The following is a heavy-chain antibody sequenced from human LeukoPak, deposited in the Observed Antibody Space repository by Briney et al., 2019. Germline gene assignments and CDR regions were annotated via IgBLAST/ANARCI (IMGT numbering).Heavy chain of an antibody. CDR1: GFTFSSFD. CDR3: ASGPPRGKYYYMDV. J-gene: IGHJ6*03. Sequence: GGSLTLSCAASGFTFSSFDMHWVRQPTGQGLEWVSTIGTASDTYYPGSVEGRFTLSRDNAKNSLYLQMNSLTAGDTAVYYCASGPPRGKYYYMDVWGKGTTVTVSS. CDR2: IGTASDT. V-gene: IGHV3-13*01. D-gene: IGHD1-1*01.